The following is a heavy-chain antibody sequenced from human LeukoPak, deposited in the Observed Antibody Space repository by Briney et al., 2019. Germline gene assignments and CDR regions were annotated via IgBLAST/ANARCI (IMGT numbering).Heavy chain of an antibody. CDR3: AKDPIFSGSYGVFDS. V-gene: IGHV3-23*01. CDR1: GFTFSSCA. D-gene: IGHD1-26*01. CDR2: IIDSGNSL. J-gene: IGHJ4*02. Sequence: GGSLRLSCAASGFTFSSCAMSWVRQAPGKGLEWVSTIIDSGNSLYYADSVEGRFTISRDNSKNTLYLQMNSLRAGDTAVYYYAKDPIFSGSYGVFDSWGQGTLVTVSS.